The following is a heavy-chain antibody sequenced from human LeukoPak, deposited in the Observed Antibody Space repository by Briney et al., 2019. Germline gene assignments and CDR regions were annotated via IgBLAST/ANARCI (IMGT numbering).Heavy chain of an antibody. J-gene: IGHJ3*02. CDR3: AHHGGGTIRIAAFDI. CDR2: IRGNGGTT. Sequence: GGSLRLSCAASGFTFSSYAMSWVRQAPGKGLEWVSGIRGNGGTTFYADSVKGRFTISRDNSKNTLYLQLNSLRAEDTAIYYCAHHGGGTIRIAAFDIWGQGTMVTVSS. V-gene: IGHV3-23*01. D-gene: IGHD3-3*01. CDR1: GFTFSSYA.